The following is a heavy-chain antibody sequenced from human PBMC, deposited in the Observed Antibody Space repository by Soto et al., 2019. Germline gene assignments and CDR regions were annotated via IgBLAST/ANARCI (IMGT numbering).Heavy chain of an antibody. CDR1: GFTLSSYA. CDR2: ISGSGGST. Sequence: GGSPRLSCAASGFTLSSYAMSLVRQAPGKGLEWVSAISGSGGSTYYADSVKGRFTISRDNSKNTLYLQMNSLRAEDTAVYYCAKDGPLNQKIAVAGQKNTHNFDYWGQGTLVTVSS. CDR3: AKDGPLNQKIAVAGQKNTHNFDY. V-gene: IGHV3-23*01. J-gene: IGHJ4*02. D-gene: IGHD6-19*01.